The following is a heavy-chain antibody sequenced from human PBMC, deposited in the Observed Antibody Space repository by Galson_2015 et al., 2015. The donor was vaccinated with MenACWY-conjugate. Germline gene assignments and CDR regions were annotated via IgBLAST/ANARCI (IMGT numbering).Heavy chain of an antibody. CDR2: INHSGST. CDR3: ARGASGGPYGMDV. Sequence: ETLSLTCAVYGGSFSGYYWSWIRQPPGKGLEWIGEINHSGSTNYNPSLKSRVTISVDTSKNQFPLMLTSVTAADTAVYYCARGASGGPYGMDVWGQGTTVTVSS. D-gene: IGHD2-15*01. CDR1: GGSFSGYY. V-gene: IGHV4-34*01. J-gene: IGHJ6*02.